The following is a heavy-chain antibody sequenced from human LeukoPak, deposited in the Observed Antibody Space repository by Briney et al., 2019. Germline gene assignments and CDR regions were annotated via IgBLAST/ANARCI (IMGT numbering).Heavy chain of an antibody. CDR3: TLGGYYGDYCHY. Sequence: GASVKVSCRASGYTFTSYYMHWVRQAPGQGLEWMGIINPSGGSTSYAQKFQGRVTMTRDTSTSTVYMELSSLRSEDTAVYYCTLGGYYGDYCHYWGQGTLVTVSS. V-gene: IGHV1-46*03. CDR2: INPSGGST. J-gene: IGHJ4*02. CDR1: GYTFTSYY. D-gene: IGHD4-17*01.